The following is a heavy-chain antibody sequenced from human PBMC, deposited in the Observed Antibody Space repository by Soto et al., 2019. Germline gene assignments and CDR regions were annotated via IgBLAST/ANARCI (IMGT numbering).Heavy chain of an antibody. Sequence: ASVKVSCKASGYTFTGYYMHWVRQAPGQGLEWMGWINPNSGGTTYAQKFQGRVTMTRDTSISTAYMELSRLRSDDTAVYYCARDFSVTTNYYYYGMDVWGQGTTVTVSS. D-gene: IGHD4-17*01. CDR2: INPNSGGT. V-gene: IGHV1-2*02. CDR3: ARDFSVTTNYYYYGMDV. J-gene: IGHJ6*02. CDR1: GYTFTGYY.